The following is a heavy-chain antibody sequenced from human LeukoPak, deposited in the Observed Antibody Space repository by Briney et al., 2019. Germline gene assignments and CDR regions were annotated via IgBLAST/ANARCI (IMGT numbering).Heavy chain of an antibody. CDR2: INHSGST. D-gene: IGHD3-10*01. CDR1: GGSFSGYY. J-gene: IGHJ5*02. Sequence: SETLSLTCAVYGGSFSGYYWSWIRQPPAKGLEWIGEINHSGSTNYNPSLKSRVTISVDTSKNQFSLKLSSVTAADTAVYYCARLPSHRRVVRGRHWFDPWGQGTLVTVSS. V-gene: IGHV4-34*01. CDR3: ARLPSHRRVVRGRHWFDP.